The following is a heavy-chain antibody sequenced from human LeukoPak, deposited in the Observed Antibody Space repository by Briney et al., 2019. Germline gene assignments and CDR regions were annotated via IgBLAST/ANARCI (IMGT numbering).Heavy chain of an antibody. D-gene: IGHD3-3*01. CDR3: ASEHYDFWSGYLTPPSNY. J-gene: IGHJ4*02. V-gene: IGHV4-39*02. Sequence: PSETLSLTCTVSGGSISSSSFYWGWIRQPPGKGLEWIGSIYYSGSTYYNPSLKSRVTISVDTSKNQFSLKLTSVTAADTAAYYCASEHYDFWSGYLTPPSNYWGQGTLVTVSS. CDR2: IYYSGST. CDR1: GGSISSSSFY.